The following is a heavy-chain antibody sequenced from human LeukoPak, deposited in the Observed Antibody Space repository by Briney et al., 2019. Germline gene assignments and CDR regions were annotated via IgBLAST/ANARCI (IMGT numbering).Heavy chain of an antibody. V-gene: IGHV4-38-2*02. CDR2: ISHSGST. CDR1: GYSIISTYY. J-gene: IGHJ4*02. D-gene: IGHD5-18*01. Sequence: SETLSLTCTVPGYSIISTYYGGWIRQPPGKGLEWIASISHSGSTYYNPSLKSRVTISVDTSKNQFFLKLSSVTAADTAVYYCARVNTPVATFDYWGQGTLVTVSS. CDR3: ARVNTPVATFDY.